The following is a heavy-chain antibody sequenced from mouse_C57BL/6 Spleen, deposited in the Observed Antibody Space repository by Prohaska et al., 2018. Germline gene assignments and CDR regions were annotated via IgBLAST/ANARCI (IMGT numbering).Heavy chain of an antibody. Sequence: HGKSLEWIGDINPNNGGTIYNQKFKGKATLTVDKSSSTAYMELRSLTSEDTAVYYCARKDYYGSSYLYWYFDVWGTGTTVTVSS. J-gene: IGHJ1*03. CDR3: ARKDYYGSSYLYWYFDV. D-gene: IGHD1-1*01. V-gene: IGHV1-18*01. CDR2: INPNNGGT.